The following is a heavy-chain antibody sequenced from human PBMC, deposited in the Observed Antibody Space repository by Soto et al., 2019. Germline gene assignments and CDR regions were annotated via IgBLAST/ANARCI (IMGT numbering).Heavy chain of an antibody. V-gene: IGHV3-53*01. CDR3: ARSGGTTSLDYYGMDV. D-gene: IGHD1-7*01. CDR1: GFTVSSNY. Sequence: GSLRLSCAASGFTVSSNYMSWVRQAPGKGLEWVSVIYSGGSTYYADSVKGRFTISRDNSKNTLYLQMNSLRAEDTAVYYCARSGGTTSLDYYGMDVWGQGTTVTVSS. J-gene: IGHJ6*02. CDR2: IYSGGST.